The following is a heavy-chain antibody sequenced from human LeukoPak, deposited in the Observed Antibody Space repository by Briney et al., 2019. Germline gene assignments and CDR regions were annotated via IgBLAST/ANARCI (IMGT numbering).Heavy chain of an antibody. CDR3: ARDTVVVVAATLDYYYYMDV. D-gene: IGHD2-15*01. CDR1: GFTVSSNY. J-gene: IGHJ6*03. CDR2: IYSGGST. Sequence: GGSLRLSCAASGFTVSSNYMSWVRQAPGKGLEWVSLIYSGGSTYYADSVKGRFTISRDNSKNTLYLQMNSLRAEDTAVYYCARDTVVVVAATLDYYYYMDVWGKGTTVTVSS. V-gene: IGHV3-53*01.